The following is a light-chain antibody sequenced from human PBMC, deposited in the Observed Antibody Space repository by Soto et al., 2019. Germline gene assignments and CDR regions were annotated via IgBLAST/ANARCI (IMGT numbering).Light chain of an antibody. CDR2: EVS. J-gene: IGLJ2*01. CDR1: SSDVGGYNY. V-gene: IGLV2-14*01. Sequence: QSALTQPASVSGSPGQSITISCTGTSSDVGGYNYVSWYQQHPGKAPKLMIYEVSNRPSGVSNRFSGSKSANTASLTISGLQAEDEADYYCSSHTTSSLPGIFGGGTKLTVL. CDR3: SSHTTSSLPGI.